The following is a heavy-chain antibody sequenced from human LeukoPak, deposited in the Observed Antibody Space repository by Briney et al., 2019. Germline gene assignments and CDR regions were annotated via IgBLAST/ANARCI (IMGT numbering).Heavy chain of an antibody. CDR2: IYPGGGST. D-gene: IGHD2-8*01. J-gene: IGHJ4*02. CDR1: GYTFTSYY. V-gene: IGHV1-46*01. CDR3: ARDNDFDY. Sequence: ASVKVSCKASGYTFTSYYIHWVRQAPGQGLEWMGIIYPGGGSTSYAQKFQGRVTMTRDMSTSTVYMELSSLRSEGTAVYYCARDNDFDYWGQGTLVTVSS.